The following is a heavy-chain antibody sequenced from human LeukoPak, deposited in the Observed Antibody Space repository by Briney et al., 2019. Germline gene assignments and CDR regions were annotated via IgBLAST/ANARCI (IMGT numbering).Heavy chain of an antibody. CDR2: INPSGGST. Sequence: ASVKVSCKASGYTFTSYYMHWVRQAPGQGLEWMGIINPSGGSTSYAQKFQGRVTMTRDTSTSTVYMELSRLRSDDTAVYYCASSAIFGVVMFDYWGQGTLVTVSS. J-gene: IGHJ4*02. D-gene: IGHD3-3*01. CDR1: GYTFTSYY. V-gene: IGHV1-46*01. CDR3: ASSAIFGVVMFDY.